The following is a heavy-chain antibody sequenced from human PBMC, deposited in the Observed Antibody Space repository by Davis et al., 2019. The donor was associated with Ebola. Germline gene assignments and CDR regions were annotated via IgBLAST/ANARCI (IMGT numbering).Heavy chain of an antibody. V-gene: IGHV4-38-2*02. CDR1: GYSISSGYY. CDR2: IYTSGST. CDR3: ARGRAALPYYYYMDV. Sequence: PSETLSLTCTVSGYSISSGYYWGWIRQPPGKGLEWIGRIYTSGSTNYNPSLKSRVTMSVDTSKNQFSLKLSSVTAADTAVYYCARGRAALPYYYYMDVWGKGTTVTVSS. D-gene: IGHD6-6*01. J-gene: IGHJ6*03.